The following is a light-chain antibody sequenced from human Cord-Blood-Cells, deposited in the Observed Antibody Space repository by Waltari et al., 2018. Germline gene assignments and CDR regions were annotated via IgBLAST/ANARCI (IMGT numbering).Light chain of an antibody. CDR1: SSDVGGYNY. V-gene: IGLV2-14*01. CDR3: SSYTSSSTLVV. Sequence: LTQPASVSGSPGQSITISCTGTSSDVGGYNYVSWYQQHPGKAPKLMIYDVSNRPSGVSNRFSGSKSGNTASLTISGLQAEDEADYYCSSYTSSSTLVVFGGGTKLTVL. J-gene: IGLJ2*01. CDR2: DVS.